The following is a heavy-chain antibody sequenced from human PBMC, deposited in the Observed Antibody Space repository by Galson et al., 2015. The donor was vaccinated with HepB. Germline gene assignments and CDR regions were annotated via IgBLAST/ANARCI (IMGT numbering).Heavy chain of an antibody. J-gene: IGHJ5*02. CDR3: ARTVVVVAATVSWFDP. D-gene: IGHD2-15*01. Sequence: PALVKPTQTLTLTCTFSGFSLRTSGMCVSWIRQPPGKALEWLARIDWDDDKYYSTSLKTRLTISKDTSKNQVVLTMTNMDPVDTATYYCARTVVVVAATVSWFDPWGQGTLVTVSS. V-gene: IGHV2-70*11. CDR2: IDWDDDK. CDR1: GFSLRTSGMC.